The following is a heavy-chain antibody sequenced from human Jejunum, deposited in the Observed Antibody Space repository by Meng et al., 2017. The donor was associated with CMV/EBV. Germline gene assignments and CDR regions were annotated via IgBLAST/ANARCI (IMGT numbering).Heavy chain of an antibody. Sequence: VERVEAGGGVVQPGGCLRLSGAAFGFTFSCYTMHWVRQAPGQGLEWMAIISYDGTNKYYADSLKGRFTISRDNSKNTACLQMNSLRPDDTGVYYCTSDYGGFDPWGQGTLVTVSS. V-gene: IGHV3-30-3*01. J-gene: IGHJ5*02. CDR1: GFTFSCYT. D-gene: IGHD4/OR15-4a*01. CDR2: ISYDGTNK. CDR3: TSDYGGFDP.